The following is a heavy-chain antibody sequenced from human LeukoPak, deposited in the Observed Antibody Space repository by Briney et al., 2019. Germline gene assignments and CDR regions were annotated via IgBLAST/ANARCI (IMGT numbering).Heavy chain of an antibody. CDR3: ARPVDYGSGSNNWFDP. D-gene: IGHD3-10*01. Sequence: PSETLSLTCTVSGPSIISSYYGGGIRQPPGKGLEWIGIIYFSVSTYYTASLTSRVSIFLDTSKIHFSLKLSSVSAPHTALYYCARPVDYGSGSNNWFDPWGQGTLVTVSS. CDR1: GPSIISSYY. V-gene: IGHV4-39*02. J-gene: IGHJ5*02. CDR2: IYFSVST.